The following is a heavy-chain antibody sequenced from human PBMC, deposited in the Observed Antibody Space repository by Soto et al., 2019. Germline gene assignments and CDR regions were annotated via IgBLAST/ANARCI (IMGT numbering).Heavy chain of an antibody. Sequence: QIPLVQSGGEVERPGASVTVSCEASGYIFTTYGLSWVRQTPAHGLEWMGWISTDSGYTQYSQLLQGRVTMTRDTSTNTAYMELRDLTFDDTGIYYCARDRPPGSLYGMDAWGQGTAVTVSS. CDR2: ISTDSGYT. V-gene: IGHV1-18*01. J-gene: IGHJ6*02. CDR1: GYIFTTYG. CDR3: ARDRPPGSLYGMDA.